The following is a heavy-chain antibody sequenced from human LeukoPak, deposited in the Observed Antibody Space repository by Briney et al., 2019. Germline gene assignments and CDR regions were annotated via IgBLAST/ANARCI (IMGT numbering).Heavy chain of an antibody. D-gene: IGHD6-6*01. CDR3: ARDAPGHRVLGSSSSYDAWFDP. CDR2: IIPIFGTA. CDR1: GGTFSSYA. J-gene: IGHJ5*02. V-gene: IGHV1-69*05. Sequence: GASVKVSCKASGGTFSSYAISWVRQAPGQGLEWMGGIIPIFGTANYAQKFQGRVTMTRDTSTSTVYMELSSLRSEDTAVYYCARDAPGHRVLGSSSSYDAWFDPWGQGTLVTVSS.